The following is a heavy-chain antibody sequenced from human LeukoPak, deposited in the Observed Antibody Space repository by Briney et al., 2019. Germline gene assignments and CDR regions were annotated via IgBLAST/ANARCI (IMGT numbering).Heavy chain of an antibody. Sequence: ASVTVSCTASGYTFTSYYMHWVRQAPGQGLEWMGIINPSGGSTSYAQKFQGRVTMTRDTSTSTAYMELSSLRSEDTAVYYCATGGIAAVFDYWGQGTLVTVSS. CDR2: INPSGGST. CDR3: ATGGIAAVFDY. V-gene: IGHV1-46*01. CDR1: GYTFTSYY. J-gene: IGHJ4*02. D-gene: IGHD6-13*01.